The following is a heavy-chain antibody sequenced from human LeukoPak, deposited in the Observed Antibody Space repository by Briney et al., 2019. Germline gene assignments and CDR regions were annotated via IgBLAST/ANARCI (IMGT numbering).Heavy chain of an antibody. CDR1: GFTFSSCW. CDR3: ARSPRGNWDNENH. J-gene: IGHJ5*02. V-gene: IGHV3-7*01. CDR2: IKQDGSKK. D-gene: IGHD1/OR15-1a*01. Sequence: PGGSLRLSCAASGFTFSSCWMNWVRQAPGKGLEWVANIKQDGSKKYYVDSVKGRFTISRDNAENSLYLQMNSLRAEDTAVYYCARSPRGNWDNENHWGQGTLVTVSS.